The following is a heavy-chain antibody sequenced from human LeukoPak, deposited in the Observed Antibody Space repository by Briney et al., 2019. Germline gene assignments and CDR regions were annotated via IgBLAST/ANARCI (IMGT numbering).Heavy chain of an antibody. V-gene: IGHV3-33*01. CDR3: ARDATDYGGNSFDY. D-gene: IGHD4-23*01. J-gene: IGHJ4*02. Sequence: PGGSLRLSCAASGFTFRSYGIHWVRQAPGKGLEWVAVIWYDGSNKYYADSVKGRFTISRDNSKNTLYLQMNSLRAEDTAVYYCARDATDYGGNSFDYWGQGTLVTVSS. CDR2: IWYDGSNK. CDR1: GFTFRSYG.